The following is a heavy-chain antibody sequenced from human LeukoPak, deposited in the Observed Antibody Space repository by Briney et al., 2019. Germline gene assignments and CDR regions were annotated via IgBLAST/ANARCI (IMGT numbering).Heavy chain of an antibody. V-gene: IGHV3-23*01. CDR1: GFTFSSYG. CDR2: ISGSGGST. Sequence: GGSLRLSCAASGFTFSSYGMSWVRQAPGKGLEWVSAISGSGGSTYYADSVKGRFTISRDNSKNTLYLQMNSLRAEDTAVYYCARDFNAGIAVAGTMTIDYWGQGTLVTVSS. CDR3: ARDFNAGIAVAGTMTIDY. J-gene: IGHJ4*02. D-gene: IGHD6-19*01.